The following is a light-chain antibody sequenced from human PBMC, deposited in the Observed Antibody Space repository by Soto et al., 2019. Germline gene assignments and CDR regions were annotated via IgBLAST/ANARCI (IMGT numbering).Light chain of an antibody. CDR2: EVS. Sequence: QSALTQPASVSGSPGQSITISCTGTSSDVGGYNYVSWYQQHPGKAPKLMIYEVSHRPSGVSNRFSGSKSGNTASLTISGLQAEDEADYYCSSHTNNSPVVFGGGTKLTVL. J-gene: IGLJ2*01. CDR1: SSDVGGYNY. V-gene: IGLV2-14*01. CDR3: SSHTNNSPVV.